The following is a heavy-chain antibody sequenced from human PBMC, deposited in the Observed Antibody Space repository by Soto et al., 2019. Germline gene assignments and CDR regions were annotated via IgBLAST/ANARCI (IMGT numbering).Heavy chain of an antibody. J-gene: IGHJ4*02. CDR3: AREGRGKKAGYNGLVSLGY. CDR2: IIPIFSST. Sequence: QVQLVQSGAEVKTPGSSLKVSCKVSGSRFSNYVISWVRQAPGHGLEWLGRIIPIFSSTKYAQRFQGRVTITADKSTSTASLELSSLRSDETAVYYCAREGRGKKAGYNGLVSLGYWGQGTLVTVSS. CDR1: GSRFSNYV. D-gene: IGHD2-2*02. V-gene: IGHV1-69*06.